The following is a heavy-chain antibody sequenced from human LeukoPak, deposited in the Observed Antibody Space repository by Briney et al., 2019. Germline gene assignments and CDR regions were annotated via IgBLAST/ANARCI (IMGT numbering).Heavy chain of an antibody. CDR3: ARGYCSSTSCSADY. CDR2: INPNSGGT. D-gene: IGHD2-2*01. J-gene: IGHJ4*02. Sequence: ASVKVSCKASGYTFTGYYMHWVRLAPGQGHEWMGWINPNSGGTNYAQKFQGRVTMTRDTSISTAYMELSRLRSDDTAVYYCARGYCSSTSCSADYWGQGTPVTVSS. CDR1: GYTFTGYY. V-gene: IGHV1-2*02.